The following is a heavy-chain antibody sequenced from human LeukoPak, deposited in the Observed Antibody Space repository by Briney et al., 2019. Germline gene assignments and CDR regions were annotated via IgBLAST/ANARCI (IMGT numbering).Heavy chain of an antibody. J-gene: IGHJ5*02. CDR3: ARDSDSSSWSRRFDP. V-gene: IGHV1-69*01. D-gene: IGHD6-13*01. CDR2: IIPIFGTA. Sequence: SVKVSCKASGCTFSSYAISWVRQAPGQGLEWMGGIIPIFGTANYAQKFQGRVTITADESTSTAYMELSSLRSEDTAVYYCARDSDSSSWSRRFDPWGQGTLVTVSS. CDR1: GCTFSSYA.